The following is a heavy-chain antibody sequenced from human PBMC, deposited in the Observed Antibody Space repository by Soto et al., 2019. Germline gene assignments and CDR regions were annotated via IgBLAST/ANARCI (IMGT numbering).Heavy chain of an antibody. CDR3: AKDSSSWTRRFDY. D-gene: IGHD6-13*01. V-gene: IGHV3-23*01. Sequence: EVQLLESGGGLVQPGGSLRLSCAASGFTFSSYAMSWVRQAPGKGLEWVSAISGSGGGTYYADSVKGRFTISRDNSKNTLYLQMNSLRAEDTAVYYCAKDSSSWTRRFDYWGQGTLVTVSS. J-gene: IGHJ4*02. CDR1: GFTFSSYA. CDR2: ISGSGGGT.